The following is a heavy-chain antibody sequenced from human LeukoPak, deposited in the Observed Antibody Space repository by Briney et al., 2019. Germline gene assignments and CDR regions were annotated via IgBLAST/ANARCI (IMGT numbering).Heavy chain of an antibody. CDR1: GGSFNGYS. V-gene: IGHV4-34*01. J-gene: IGHJ4*02. CDR2: INHSGTT. CDR3: ATHFYDSSGYSVGHDY. Sequence: SETLSLTCAVYGGSFNGYSWSWIRQPPGKGLEWIGEINHSGTTNYNPSLKSRVTISVDTSKNQFSLNLSSVTAADTAVYYCATHFYDSSGYSVGHDYWGQGTLVTVSS. D-gene: IGHD3-22*01.